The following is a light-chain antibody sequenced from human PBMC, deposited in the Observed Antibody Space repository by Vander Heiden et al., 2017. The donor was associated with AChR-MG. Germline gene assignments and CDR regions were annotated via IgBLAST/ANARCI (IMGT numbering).Light chain of an antibody. J-gene: IGLJ2*01. V-gene: IGLV3-1*01. CDR1: KLGDKY. CDR2: QDS. CDR3: QAWDSSTAI. Sequence: SYELTPPPSVSVSPGQTASITCSGDKLGDKYACWFQQKPGQSPVLVIYQDSKRPSGIPERFSGSNSGNSATLTIFGTQAMDEADYYCQAWDSSTAIFGGGTKLTVL.